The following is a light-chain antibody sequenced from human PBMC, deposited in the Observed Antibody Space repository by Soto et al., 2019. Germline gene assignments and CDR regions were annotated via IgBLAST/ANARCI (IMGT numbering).Light chain of an antibody. Sequence: EFVLAQSPGALSVSPGETVTRSCRASQSVESNSLAWYHHKPGLAPRLLIFGASTRATRIPDRFSGSGSGTDFTLTISRLEPQDSGLYYCQQYVASPLTFGGGTRVEMK. CDR3: QQYVASPLT. CDR1: QSVESNS. CDR2: GAS. V-gene: IGKV3-20*01. J-gene: IGKJ4*01.